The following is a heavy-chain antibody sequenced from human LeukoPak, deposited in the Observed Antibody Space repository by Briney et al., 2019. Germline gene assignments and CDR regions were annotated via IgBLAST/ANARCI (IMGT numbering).Heavy chain of an antibody. J-gene: IGHJ4*02. V-gene: IGHV3-23*01. Sequence: PGGSLRLSCAASGFTFSSYAMSWVRQAPGKGLEWVSAISGSGGSTYYADSVKGRFTISRDNSKNTLYLQMNTLRVEDRAVYFCAKDFRRGGSGWYTGDYWGQGTLVTVSS. CDR3: AKDFRRGGSGWYTGDY. CDR2: ISGSGGST. CDR1: GFTFSSYA. D-gene: IGHD6-19*01.